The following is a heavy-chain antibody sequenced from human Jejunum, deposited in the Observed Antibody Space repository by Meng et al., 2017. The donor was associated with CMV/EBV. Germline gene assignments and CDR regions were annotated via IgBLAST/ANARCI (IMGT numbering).Heavy chain of an antibody. CDR1: GSTFTISA. CDR2: MTPNNGNT. D-gene: IGHD2-15*01. CDR3: LLTPRRVGHGMDV. V-gene: IGHV1-8*01. Sequence: SGSTFTISAINWVRQATGQGLEWMGWMTPNNGNTGYGQKFQGRVTLTRNTAISTAYMELSSLRSEDTAVYYCLLTPRRVGHGMDVWGQGTTVTVSS. J-gene: IGHJ6*02.